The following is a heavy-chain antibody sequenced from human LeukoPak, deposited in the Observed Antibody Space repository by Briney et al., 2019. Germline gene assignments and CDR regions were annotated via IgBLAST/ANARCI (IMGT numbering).Heavy chain of an antibody. CDR1: GYSFTSYW. CDR2: IDPSDSYT. V-gene: IGHV5-10-1*01. J-gene: IGHJ4*02. Sequence: GASLQISCQGSGYSFTSYWISWVRQMPGKGLEWMGRIDPSDSYTNYSPSFQGHVTISADKSISTAYLQWSSLKASDTAMYYCARPRGYSYGPPYYWGQGTLVTVSS. D-gene: IGHD5-18*01. CDR3: ARPRGYSYGPPYY.